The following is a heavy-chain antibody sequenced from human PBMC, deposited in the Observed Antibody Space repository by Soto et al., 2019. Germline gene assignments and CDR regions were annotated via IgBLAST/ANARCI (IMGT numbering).Heavy chain of an antibody. CDR2: ISYDGSKR. J-gene: IGHJ4*02. CDR3: ARDRIKGSTSFDY. CDR1: GFTFNDYA. D-gene: IGHD2-15*01. Sequence: QVQLLESGGGVVQPGRSLRLSCEASGFTFNDYALHWVRQVPGKGLEWVAVISYDGSKRYYAASVKGRFSISRDNSKNTLFLQLNSLRVEDTGVYYCARDRIKGSTSFDYWGQGTPVTVAS. V-gene: IGHV3-30*04.